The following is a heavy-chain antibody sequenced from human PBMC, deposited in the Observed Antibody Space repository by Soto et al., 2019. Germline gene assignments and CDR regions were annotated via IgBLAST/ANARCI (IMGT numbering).Heavy chain of an antibody. J-gene: IGHJ1*01. CDR3: ARWGTTGGLDV. D-gene: IGHD3-16*01. Sequence: QVQLVESGGGVVQPGTSLRVSCVGSGFTFRSYVIHWVRQAPGKGLEWVALTSYDGSNKYYGDSVRGRFTIPRDNSRKTVDLQMDSLRLEDTALYYCARWGTTGGLDVWGQGTLVSVSS. V-gene: IGHV3-30*19. CDR2: TSYDGSNK. CDR1: GFTFRSYV.